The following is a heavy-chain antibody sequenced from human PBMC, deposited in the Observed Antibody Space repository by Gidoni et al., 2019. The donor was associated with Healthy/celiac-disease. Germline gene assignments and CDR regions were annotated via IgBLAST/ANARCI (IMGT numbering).Heavy chain of an antibody. Sequence: QVQLVQSGAEVKKPGSSVKVSCKASGGTFSSYAISWVRQAPGQGLEWMGGLIPIFGTANYAQKFQGRVTITADESTSTAYMELSSLRSEDTAVYYCAREIIPSYSSGWYYYYGMDVWGQGTTVTVSS. J-gene: IGHJ6*02. D-gene: IGHD6-19*01. CDR2: LIPIFGTA. CDR3: AREIIPSYSSGWYYYYGMDV. CDR1: GGTFSSYA. V-gene: IGHV1-69*01.